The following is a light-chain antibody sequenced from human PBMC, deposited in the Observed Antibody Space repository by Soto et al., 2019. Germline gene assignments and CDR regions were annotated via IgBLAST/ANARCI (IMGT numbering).Light chain of an antibody. J-gene: IGKJ5*01. CDR2: GAS. Sequence: ESVLTQSPGTLSFSPEDSATLLCRSSQFLRSRSLAWYQQKPGKAPRLLIYGASSRATGIPDRFSGSGSGTDFTLTITPLEPEDFVVYFCQQYDTSPITFGQGTRLEIK. CDR1: QFLRSRS. CDR3: QQYDTSPIT. V-gene: IGKV3-20*01.